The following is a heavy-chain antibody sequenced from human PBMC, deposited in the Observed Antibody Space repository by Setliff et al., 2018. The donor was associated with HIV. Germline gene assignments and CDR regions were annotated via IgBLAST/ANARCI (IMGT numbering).Heavy chain of an antibody. D-gene: IGHD1-26*01. CDR1: GGSISSSTYY. CDR3: ARRNPNVGASDY. Sequence: SETLSLTCSVSGGSISSSTYYWGWIRQPPGQGLEWIGSIYHSGFTYHNPSLKSRITLSVDTSNNQFSLKLTSVTAADTAVYFCARRNPNVGASDYWGQGILVTVS. V-gene: IGHV4-39*07. CDR2: IYHSGFT. J-gene: IGHJ4*02.